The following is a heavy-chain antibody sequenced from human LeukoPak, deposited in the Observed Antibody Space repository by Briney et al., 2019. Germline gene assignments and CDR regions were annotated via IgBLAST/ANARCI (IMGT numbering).Heavy chain of an antibody. CDR1: GFTFSSYG. V-gene: IGHV3-30*18. J-gene: IGHJ4*02. CDR2: ISYDGSNK. D-gene: IGHD5-18*01. CDR3: AKDGAVDTDMVLDY. Sequence: PGGSLRLSCAASGFTFSSYGMHWVRQAPGKGLEWVAVISYDGSNKYYADSVKGRFTISRDNSKNTLYLQMNSLRAEDTAVYYCAKDGAVDTDMVLDYWGQGTLVSVSS.